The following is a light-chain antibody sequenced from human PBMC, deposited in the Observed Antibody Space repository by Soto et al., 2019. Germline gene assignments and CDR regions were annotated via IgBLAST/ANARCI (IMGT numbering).Light chain of an antibody. CDR3: AAWDASLNGYV. Sequence: QSVLTQPPSASGTPGQRVTISCSGSSSNIGSKTVNWYQQLPGTVPKLLIYNSYQRPSGVPDRFSGPKSGTSASLAISGLQSEDEADYYCAAWDASLNGYVFGAGTKVTVL. CDR2: NSY. CDR1: SSNIGSKT. V-gene: IGLV1-44*01. J-gene: IGLJ1*01.